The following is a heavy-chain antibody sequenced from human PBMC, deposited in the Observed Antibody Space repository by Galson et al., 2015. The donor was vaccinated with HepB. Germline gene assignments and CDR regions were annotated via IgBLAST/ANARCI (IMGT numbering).Heavy chain of an antibody. Sequence: LSLTCAVSGGFINNSNWWSWVRQPPGKGLEWIGEIYHSGSTNYNPSLKSRVTISVDKSKNQFSLKLSSVTAADTAVFYCARDRGGYYGMDVWGQGTTVTVSS. CDR1: GGFINNSNW. CDR2: IYHSGST. CDR3: ARDRGGYYGMDV. J-gene: IGHJ6*02. D-gene: IGHD3-10*01. V-gene: IGHV4-4*02.